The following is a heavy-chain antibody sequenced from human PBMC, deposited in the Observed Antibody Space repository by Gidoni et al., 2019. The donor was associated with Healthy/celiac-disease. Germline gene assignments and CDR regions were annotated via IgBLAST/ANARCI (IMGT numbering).Heavy chain of an antibody. CDR1: GFTVSSNY. Sequence: EVQLVESGGGLVQPGGSLRLSCAASGFTVSSNYMSWVRQAPGKGLEWVSVIYSGGSTYYADSVKGRFTISRDNSKNTLYLQMNSLRAEDTAVYYCARAVDHGYSGYEHFDYWGQGTLVTVSS. D-gene: IGHD5-12*01. CDR2: IYSGGST. J-gene: IGHJ4*02. V-gene: IGHV3-66*01. CDR3: ARAVDHGYSGYEHFDY.